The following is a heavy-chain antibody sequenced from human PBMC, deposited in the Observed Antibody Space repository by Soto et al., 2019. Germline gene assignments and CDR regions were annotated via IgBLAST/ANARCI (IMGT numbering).Heavy chain of an antibody. CDR2: ISANSGDT. J-gene: IGHJ4*02. CDR1: GYNFAYSG. D-gene: IGHD1-7*01. Sequence: ASVNVSCKAFGYNFAYSGFNWVRQAPVQGLEWMGWISANSGDTNYAQNLQGRVTMPTDTSTSTAYIKMSSLTSDDAAVDYCPRAGASNWNYVSTSSWGQGTLVTVSS. V-gene: IGHV1-18*04. CDR3: PRAGASNWNYVSTSS.